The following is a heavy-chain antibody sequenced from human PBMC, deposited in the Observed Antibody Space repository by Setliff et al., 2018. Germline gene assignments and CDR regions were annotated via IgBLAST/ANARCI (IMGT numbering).Heavy chain of an antibody. J-gene: IGHJ3*02. V-gene: IGHV1-69*05. CDR2: IIPIFGTA. D-gene: IGHD7-27*01. CDR1: GGTFSSYA. CDR3: AREHWGYPSAFDI. Sequence: SVKVSCKASGGTFSSYAISWVRQAPGQGLEWMGGIIPIFGTANYAQKFQGRVTITTDESTSTAYMELSSLRSEDTAVYYCAREHWGYPSAFDIWGQGTMVTVSS.